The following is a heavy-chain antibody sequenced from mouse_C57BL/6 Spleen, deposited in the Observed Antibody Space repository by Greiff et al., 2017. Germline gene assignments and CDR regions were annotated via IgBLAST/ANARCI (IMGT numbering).Heavy chain of an antibody. CDR2: IYPGSGST. V-gene: IGHV1-55*01. CDR1: GYTFTSYW. Sequence: QVQLQQPGAELVKPGASVKMSCKASGYTFTSYWITWVKQRPGQGLEWIGDIYPGSGSTNYNEKFKSKATLTVDTSSSTAYMQLSSLTSEDSAVYYCARNGLYYGYDGGAWFADWGQGTLVTVSA. CDR3: ARNGLYYGYDGGAWFAD. D-gene: IGHD2-2*01. J-gene: IGHJ3*01.